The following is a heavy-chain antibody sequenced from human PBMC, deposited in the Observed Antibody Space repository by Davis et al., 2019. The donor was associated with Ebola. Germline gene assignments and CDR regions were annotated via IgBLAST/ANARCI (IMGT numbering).Heavy chain of an antibody. CDR2: IGRAGDT. CDR1: GFTFSTYD. D-gene: IGHD3-10*01. V-gene: IGHV3-13*01. J-gene: IGHJ6*04. CDR3: IRDPAGHGMDV. Sequence: GESLKISCAASGFTFSTYDMHWVRQTTEKGLEWVSAIGRAGDTHYLDSVKGRFTISRENAKNSLYRQMNSLRAGDTAGYYCIRDPAGHGMDVWGKGTTVIVSS.